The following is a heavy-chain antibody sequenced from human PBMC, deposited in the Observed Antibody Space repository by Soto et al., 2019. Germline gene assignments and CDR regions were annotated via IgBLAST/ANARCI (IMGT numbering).Heavy chain of an antibody. J-gene: IGHJ3*02. Sequence: QPGGSLRLSCAASGFTFSSYAMSWVRQAPGKGLEWVSAISGSGGSTYYADSVKGRFTISRDNSKNTLYLQMNSLRAEDTAVYYCARPGAVTMIVVVITGGAFDIWGQGTMVTVSS. CDR1: GFTFSSYA. V-gene: IGHV3-23*01. CDR3: ARPGAVTMIVVVITGGAFDI. CDR2: ISGSGGST. D-gene: IGHD3-22*01.